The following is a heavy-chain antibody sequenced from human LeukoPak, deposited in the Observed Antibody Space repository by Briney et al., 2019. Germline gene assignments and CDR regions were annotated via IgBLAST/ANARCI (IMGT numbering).Heavy chain of an antibody. V-gene: IGHV3-53*01. CDR1: GFTVSSNY. CDR2: IYSGGST. CDR3: TRVMWIQLWSGQVDY. J-gene: IGHJ4*02. D-gene: IGHD5-18*01. Sequence: GGSLRLSCAASGFTVSSNYMSWVRQAPGKGLEWVSVIYSGGSTYYADSVKGRFTISRDNSKNTLYLQMNSLRAEDTAVYYCTRVMWIQLWSGQVDYWGQGTLVTVSS.